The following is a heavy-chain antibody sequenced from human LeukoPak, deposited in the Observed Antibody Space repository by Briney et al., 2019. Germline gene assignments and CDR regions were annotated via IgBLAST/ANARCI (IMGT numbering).Heavy chain of an antibody. CDR1: GYSFTSYW. CDR2: IYPGDSDT. J-gene: IGHJ4*02. CDR3: ARAPFPRSFDSSGYSY. V-gene: IGHV5-51*01. D-gene: IGHD3-22*01. Sequence: GESLKISCKGSGYSFTSYWIGWVRQMPGKGLEWMGIIYPGDSDTRYSPSFQGQVTISADKSISTAYLQWSSLKASDTAMYYCARAPFPRSFDSSGYSYWGQGTLVTVSS.